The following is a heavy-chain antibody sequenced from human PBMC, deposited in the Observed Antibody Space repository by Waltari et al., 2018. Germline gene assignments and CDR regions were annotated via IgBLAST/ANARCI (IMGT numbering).Heavy chain of an antibody. CDR1: GYTFTSYD. D-gene: IGHD2-2*01. J-gene: IGHJ6*02. CDR2: MNPNSGNT. CDR3: ATQDHCSSTSFYAGYGMDV. V-gene: IGHV1-8*01. Sequence: QVQLVQSGAEVKKPGASVKVSCKASGYTFTSYDINWVRQATGQGIEWMGWMNPNSGNTGYAQKFQGRVTMTRNTSISTAYMELSSLRSEDTAVYYCATQDHCSSTSFYAGYGMDVWGQGTTVTVSS.